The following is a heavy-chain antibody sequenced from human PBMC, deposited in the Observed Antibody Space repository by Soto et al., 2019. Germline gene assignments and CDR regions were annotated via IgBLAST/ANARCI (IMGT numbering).Heavy chain of an antibody. CDR3: GRSVVGATGEILYNAMDA. J-gene: IGHJ6*02. CDR1: GYTFTTYA. CDR2: INPASGHT. V-gene: IGHV1-3*01. Sequence: QVQLVQSGAEVKKPGASVKVSCKASGYTFTTYALHWVRQAPGQRPEWMGWINPASGHTKYSKKFQDRVTITRDTSARTGYMELSSLRSENTAVYYCGRSVVGATGEILYNAMDAGGQGTTVTVPS. D-gene: IGHD1-26*01.